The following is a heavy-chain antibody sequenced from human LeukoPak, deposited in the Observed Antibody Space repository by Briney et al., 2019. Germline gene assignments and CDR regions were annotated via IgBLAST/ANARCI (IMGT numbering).Heavy chain of an antibody. CDR1: GFTFSSYS. V-gene: IGHV3-48*01. J-gene: IGHJ3*02. CDR2: ISSSSSTI. Sequence: PGGSLRLSCAASGFTFSSYSMNWVRRAPGKGLEWVSYISSSSSTIYYADSVRGRFTISRDNAKNSLYLQMNSLRAEDTAVYYCTRDHHRRHYDSQARNTFDIWGQGTMVTVSS. CDR3: TRDHHRRHYDSQARNTFDI. D-gene: IGHD3-22*01.